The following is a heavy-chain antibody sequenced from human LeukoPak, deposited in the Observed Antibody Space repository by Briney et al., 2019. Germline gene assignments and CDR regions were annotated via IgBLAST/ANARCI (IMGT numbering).Heavy chain of an antibody. CDR3: TRERSAWRI. V-gene: IGHV3-7*01. CDR1: EFKFSNYW. D-gene: IGHD1-1*01. CDR2: INEDASEK. J-gene: IGHJ3*02. Sequence: GGSLRLSCVVSEFKFSNYWMSWVRQAPGRGLEWVANINEDASEKYYVDSVKGRFIISRDNAMNSMYLQMNSLRAEDTAMYYCTRERSAWRIWGQGTMVTVSP.